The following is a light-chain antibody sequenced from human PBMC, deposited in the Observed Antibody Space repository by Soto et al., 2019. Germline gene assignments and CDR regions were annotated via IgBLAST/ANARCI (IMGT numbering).Light chain of an antibody. J-gene: IGKJ1*01. CDR2: DAS. CDR1: QSVSSY. V-gene: IGKV3-11*01. CDR3: QQRSNWPPVT. Sequence: EIVLTQSPATLSLSPGERATLSCRASQSVSSYLAWYQQKPGQAPRLLIYDASNRATGIPARFSGSGSGTDFTLTISSLEPEDLAVYYCQQRSNWPPVTFGQGTKV.